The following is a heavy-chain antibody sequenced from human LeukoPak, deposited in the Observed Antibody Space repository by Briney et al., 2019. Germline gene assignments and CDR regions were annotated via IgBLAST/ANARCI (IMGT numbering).Heavy chain of an antibody. V-gene: IGHV3-30*02. D-gene: IGHD3-10*01. CDR2: IRHDANNK. J-gene: IGHJ3*02. CDR1: GFTFSGYG. Sequence: GGSLTLSCAASGFTFSGYGMHWVRQAPGGGLEWVAFIRHDANNKYYADSVKGRFTISRDNSKNTLSLQMNNLGPEDTAVYYCARDAYYGSGSYVFDIGGQGTMVTVSS. CDR3: ARDAYYGSGSYVFDI.